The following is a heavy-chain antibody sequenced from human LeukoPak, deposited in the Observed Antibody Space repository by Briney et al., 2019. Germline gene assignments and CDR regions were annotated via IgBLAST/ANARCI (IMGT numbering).Heavy chain of an antibody. CDR3: ARRPSIAAAENWFDP. Sequence: PSETLSLTCTVSGGSISSYYWGWIRQPPGKGLEWIGSIYYSGSTYYNPSLKSRVTISVDTSKNQFSLKLSSVTAADSAVYYCARRPSIAAAENWFDPWGQGTLVTVSS. CDR1: GGSISSYY. V-gene: IGHV4-39*01. CDR2: IYYSGST. J-gene: IGHJ5*02. D-gene: IGHD6-13*01.